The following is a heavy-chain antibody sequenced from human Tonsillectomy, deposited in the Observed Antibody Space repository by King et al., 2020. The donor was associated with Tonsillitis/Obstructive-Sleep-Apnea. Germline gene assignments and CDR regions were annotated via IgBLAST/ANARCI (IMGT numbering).Heavy chain of an antibody. CDR1: RYTFTGYY. CDR3: ARGNNIVVVPAAVDFDY. CDR2: INPNSGGT. V-gene: IGHV1-2*04. J-gene: IGHJ4*02. Sequence: LQLVQSGAEVKKPGASVKVSCKASRYTFTGYYMHWVRQAPGQGLEWMGWINPNSGGTNYAQKFQGWVTMTRDTSISTAYMELSRLRSDDTAVYYCARGNNIVVVPAAVDFDYWGQGTLVTVSS. D-gene: IGHD2-2*01.